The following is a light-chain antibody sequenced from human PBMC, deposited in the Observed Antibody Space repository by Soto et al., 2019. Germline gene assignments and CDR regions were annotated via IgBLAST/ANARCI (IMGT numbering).Light chain of an antibody. Sequence: EIVLTQSPGTLSLSPGERATLSCRASQSIGSSYLAWYQQKPGQAPRLLIYGASSRASGFPNRFSGSGSGTDFTLTIGRLESEDFAVYYCQHYGSSLSITFGQGTRLEIK. J-gene: IGKJ5*01. CDR1: QSIGSSY. V-gene: IGKV3-20*01. CDR2: GAS. CDR3: QHYGSSLSIT.